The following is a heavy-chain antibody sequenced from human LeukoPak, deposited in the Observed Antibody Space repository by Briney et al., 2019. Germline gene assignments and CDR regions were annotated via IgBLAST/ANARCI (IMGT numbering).Heavy chain of an antibody. V-gene: IGHV3-30*18. CDR2: ISYDGSNK. Sequence: PGGSLRLSCAASEFTFNTSWMHWVRQAPGKGLEWVAVISYDGSNKYYADSVKGRFTISRDNSKNTLYLQMNSLRAEDTAVYYCAKHVDFDYWGQGTLVTVSS. D-gene: IGHD5-12*01. J-gene: IGHJ4*02. CDR3: AKHVDFDY. CDR1: EFTFNTSW.